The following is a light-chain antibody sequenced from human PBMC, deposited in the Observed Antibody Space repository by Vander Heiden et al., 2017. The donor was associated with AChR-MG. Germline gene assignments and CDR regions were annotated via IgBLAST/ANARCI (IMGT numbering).Light chain of an antibody. CDR2: DVS. CDR3: SSYTSSSWV. J-gene: IGLJ1*01. CDR1: SSDVGGYNY. Sequence: QSALTQPASVSGSPGQSITISCTGTSSDVGGYNYVSWYQQHPGKAPKLMIYDVSKRTSGVSNRFSGSKSGNTASLTISGLQAEDEADYYCSSYTSSSWVFGTGTKVTVL. V-gene: IGLV2-14*01.